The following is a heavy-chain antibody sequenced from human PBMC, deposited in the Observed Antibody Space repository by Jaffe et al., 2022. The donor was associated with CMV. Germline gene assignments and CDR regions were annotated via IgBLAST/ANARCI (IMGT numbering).Heavy chain of an antibody. CDR3: AREVAGYYDSSGRKPVHYFDY. CDR1: GYTFTSYY. D-gene: IGHD3-22*01. V-gene: IGHV1-46*01. Sequence: QVQLVQSGAEVKKPGASVKVSCKASGYTFTSYYMHWVRQAPGQGLEWMGIINPSGGSTSYAQKFQGRVTMTRDTSTSTVYMELSSLRSEDTAVYYCAREVAGYYDSSGRKPVHYFDYWGQGTLVTVSS. CDR2: INPSGGST. J-gene: IGHJ4*02.